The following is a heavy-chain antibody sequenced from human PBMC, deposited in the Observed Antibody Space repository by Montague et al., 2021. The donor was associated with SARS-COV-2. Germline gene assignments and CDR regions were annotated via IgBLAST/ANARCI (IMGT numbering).Heavy chain of an antibody. J-gene: IGHJ4*02. Sequence: SLRLSCAASGFTFSSYGMHWVRQAPGKGLEWVAVIWYDRSKKYYADSVKGRFTISRDNSKNTLYLQMNSLRAEDTAVCYCARDDYDILTGSYRYDYWGQGTLVTVSS. CDR3: ARDDYDILTGSYRYDY. CDR1: GFTFSSYG. CDR2: IWYDRSKK. D-gene: IGHD3-9*01. V-gene: IGHV3-33*08.